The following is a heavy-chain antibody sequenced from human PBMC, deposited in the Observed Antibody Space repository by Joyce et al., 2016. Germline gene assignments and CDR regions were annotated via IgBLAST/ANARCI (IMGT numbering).Heavy chain of an antibody. CDR1: GFTFSDYA. CDR3: AKIRHIVVVTAPDY. Sequence: QVQLVESGGGVAQPGGSLRLTCTASGFTFSDYAMHWVRQAPGKGLEWVALISYEGSDTYYADSVKGRFTTSRDNSKNTLFLQMSSLRTEDTAVYYCAKIRHIVVVTAPDYWGQGTLVTVSS. CDR2: ISYEGSDT. V-gene: IGHV3-30*18. J-gene: IGHJ4*02. D-gene: IGHD2-21*02.